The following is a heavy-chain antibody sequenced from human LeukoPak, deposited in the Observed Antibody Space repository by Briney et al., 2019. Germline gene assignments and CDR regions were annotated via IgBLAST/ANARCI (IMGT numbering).Heavy chain of an antibody. CDR1: GFTFSSYA. D-gene: IGHD4-17*01. J-gene: IGHJ4*02. CDR2: ISYDGSNK. CDR3: ARDEPDYGDYGLFDY. V-gene: IGHV3-30*04. Sequence: PGRSLRLSCAASGFTFSSYAMRWVRQAPGKGLEWVAVISYDGSNKYYADSVKGRFTISRDNSKNTLYLQMNSLRAEDTAVYYCARDEPDYGDYGLFDYWGQGTLVTVSS.